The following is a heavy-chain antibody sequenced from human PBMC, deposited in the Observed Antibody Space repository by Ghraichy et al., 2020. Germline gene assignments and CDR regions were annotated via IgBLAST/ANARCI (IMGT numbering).Heavy chain of an antibody. CDR3: ARVEAAAVIS. CDR2: IHSDGSST. Sequence: GGSLRLSCAASGFTFSSYWMHWVRQAPGSGLVWVSRIHSDGSSTSYADSVKGRFTISRDNAKNTLYRQMNSLRAEDTAVYYCARVEAAAVISWGQGTLVTVSS. CDR1: GFTFSSYW. V-gene: IGHV3-74*01. D-gene: IGHD6-13*01. J-gene: IGHJ4*03.